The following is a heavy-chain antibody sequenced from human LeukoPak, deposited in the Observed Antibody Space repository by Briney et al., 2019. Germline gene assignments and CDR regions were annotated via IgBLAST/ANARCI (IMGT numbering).Heavy chain of an antibody. D-gene: IGHD2-2*01. CDR2: ISGSGGST. V-gene: IGHV3-23*01. CDR1: GFTFSSYA. Sequence: PGESLKISCAASGFTFSSYAMSWVRQAPGKGLEWVSAISGSGGSTYYADSVKGRFTISRDNSKNTLYLQMNSLRAEDTAVYYCAKAPPMGLYYFDYWGQGTLVTVSS. CDR3: AKAPPMGLYYFDY. J-gene: IGHJ4*02.